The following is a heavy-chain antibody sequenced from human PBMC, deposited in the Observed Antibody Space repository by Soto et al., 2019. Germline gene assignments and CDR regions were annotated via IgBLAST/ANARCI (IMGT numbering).Heavy chain of an antibody. Sequence: EVQLVESGGGLVQPGGSLRLSCAASGFTFSHYWMSWVRQAPGKGLEWVANIKQDGSEKYYVDSVKGRFTISRDNAKNSLYLQMNSLRAEDTAVYYCARDKGSGLFDYWGQGTLVTVSS. V-gene: IGHV3-7*01. CDR2: IKQDGSEK. CDR1: GFTFSHYW. J-gene: IGHJ4*02. CDR3: ARDKGSGLFDY.